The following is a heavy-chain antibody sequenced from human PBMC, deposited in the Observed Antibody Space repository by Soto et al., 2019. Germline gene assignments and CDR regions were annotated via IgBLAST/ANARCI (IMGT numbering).Heavy chain of an antibody. CDR2: IYWDDDK. J-gene: IGHJ5*02. V-gene: IGHV2-5*02. Sequence: QITLKESGPTLAKPTQTLTLTCTFSGFSLTTRGVGVGWIRQPPGKALECLALIYWDDDKRYSPSLQSRLSITKDTSKTQVVLTMTNVDPVDTATYYCAHIPNYYQDDWFDPWGQGTLVSVSS. CDR1: GFSLTTRGVG. CDR3: AHIPNYYQDDWFDP. D-gene: IGHD3-10*01.